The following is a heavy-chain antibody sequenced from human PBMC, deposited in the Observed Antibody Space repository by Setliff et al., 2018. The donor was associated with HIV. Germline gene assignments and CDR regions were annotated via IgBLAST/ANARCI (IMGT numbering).Heavy chain of an antibody. CDR2: MYHSGSS. D-gene: IGHD5-12*01. CDR3: ARLANGDIVATVDYFDY. CDR1: GYSISSGYY. V-gene: IGHV4-38-2*01. Sequence: SETLSLTCAVSGYSISSGYYWGWIRKPPGKGLEWIGSMYHSGSSYYNPSLKSRVTISADTSRNQFSLKLNSVTAADTAVYYCARLANGDIVATVDYFDYWGQGTLVTVSS. J-gene: IGHJ4*02.